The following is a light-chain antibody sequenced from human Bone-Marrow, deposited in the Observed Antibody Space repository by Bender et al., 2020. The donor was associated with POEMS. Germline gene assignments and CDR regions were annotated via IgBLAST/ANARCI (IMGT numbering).Light chain of an antibody. J-gene: IGLJ1*01. CDR3: NSYTRSGTTYV. CDR2: DVS. V-gene: IGLV2-14*03. CDR1: RSDVGSYNY. Sequence: QSALTQPASVSGSPGQSITISCTGSRSDVGSYNYVSWYQRHPGEGPKLLIYDVSNRPSGVSNRFSGSKSGNTASLTISGLQAEDEADYYCNSYTRSGTTYVFGTGTKVTVL.